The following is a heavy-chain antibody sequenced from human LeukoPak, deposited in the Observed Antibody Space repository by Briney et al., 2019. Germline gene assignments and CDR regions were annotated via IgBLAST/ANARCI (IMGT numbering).Heavy chain of an antibody. V-gene: IGHV4-34*01. J-gene: IGHJ4*02. D-gene: IGHD6-19*01. Sequence: SETLSLTCAVYGGSFSGYYWSWIRQPPGKGLEWIGEINHSGSTNYNPSLKSRVTISVDTSKNQFSLKLSSVTAADTAVYYCASLSVAGLDYWGQGTLVTVSS. CDR3: ASLSVAGLDY. CDR1: GGSFSGYY. CDR2: INHSGST.